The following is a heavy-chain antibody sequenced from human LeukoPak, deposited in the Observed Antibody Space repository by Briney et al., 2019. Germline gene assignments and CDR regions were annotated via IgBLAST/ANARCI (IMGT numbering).Heavy chain of an antibody. CDR3: VRDDADSPYAAGDY. D-gene: IGHD3-22*01. CDR1: VGIHTRYT. Sequence: SVKDSRKATVGIHTRYTISWVGQPPGKGLEWMGRVVPLLGIANNVQKFQGRVTIVAEKSTRTVYMQLSGLTSGDTAIYYCVRDDADSPYAAGDYWGQGTLVTVSS. CDR2: VVPLLGIA. V-gene: IGHV1-69*04. J-gene: IGHJ4*02.